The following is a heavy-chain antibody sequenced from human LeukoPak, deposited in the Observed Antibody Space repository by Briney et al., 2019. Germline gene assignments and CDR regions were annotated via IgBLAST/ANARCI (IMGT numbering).Heavy chain of an antibody. V-gene: IGHV4-39*07. J-gene: IGHJ6*03. D-gene: IGHD3-10*01. CDR2: IYHSGST. Sequence: SETLSLTCTVSGGSISSSSYYWGWIRQPPGKGLEWIGSIYHSGSTYYNPSLKSRVTISVDKSKNQFSLKLSSVTAADTAVYYCARVGVTMVRGAKGPYYYYYMDVWGKGTTVTVSS. CDR1: GGSISSSSYY. CDR3: ARVGVTMVRGAKGPYYYYYMDV.